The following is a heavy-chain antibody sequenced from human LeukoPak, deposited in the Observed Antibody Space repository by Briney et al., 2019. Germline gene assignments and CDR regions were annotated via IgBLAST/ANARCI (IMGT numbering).Heavy chain of an antibody. Sequence: GGSLRLSCVASGFTFSYYAMSWVRQAPGKGLEWVSVIVGSGGTTYYADSVKGRFTISRDNSKNTLYLQMYSLRAEDTAVYYCAKAAAGTPPYFDYWGQGTLVTVSS. CDR3: AKAAAGTPPYFDY. J-gene: IGHJ4*02. CDR2: IVGSGGTT. CDR1: GFTFSYYA. D-gene: IGHD6-13*01. V-gene: IGHV3-23*01.